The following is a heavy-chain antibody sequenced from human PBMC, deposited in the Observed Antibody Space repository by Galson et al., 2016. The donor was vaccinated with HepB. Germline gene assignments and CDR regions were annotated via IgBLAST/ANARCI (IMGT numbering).Heavy chain of an antibody. D-gene: IGHD4-17*01. V-gene: IGHV3-21*01. J-gene: IGHJ4*02. CDR1: AFTFNTYT. CDR2: ISNSGTYM. Sequence: SLRLSCAASAFTFNTYTMNWVRQAPGKGLEWVSSISNSGTYMYYADSVRGRFTISRDNAKNSLYLHLNSLRAEDTAVYYCARNGRRNYGDYGRFDYWGQGTLVTVSS. CDR3: ARNGRRNYGDYGRFDY.